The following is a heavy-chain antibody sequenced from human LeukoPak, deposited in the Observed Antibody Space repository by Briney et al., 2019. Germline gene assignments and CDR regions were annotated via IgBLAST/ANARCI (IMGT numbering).Heavy chain of an antibody. CDR3: ARGAQTYYDKAPVDY. D-gene: IGHD3-22*01. J-gene: IGHJ4*02. V-gene: IGHV4-34*01. Sequence: PSETLSLTCAVYGGSFSGYYWSWIRQPPGKGLEWIGEINHSGSTNYNPSLKSRVTISVDTSKSRFSLKLNSMAAADTAVCYCARGAQTYYDKAPVDYWGQGTLVTVSS. CDR2: INHSGST. CDR1: GGSFSGYY.